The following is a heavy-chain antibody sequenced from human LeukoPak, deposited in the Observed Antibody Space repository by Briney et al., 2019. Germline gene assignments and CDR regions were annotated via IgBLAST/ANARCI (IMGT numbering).Heavy chain of an antibody. D-gene: IGHD2-2*01. CDR2: IYYSGST. J-gene: IGHJ4*02. Sequence: SETLSLTCTVSGGSISSSSHYWGWIRQPPGKGLEWIGSIYYSGSTYYNPSLKSRVTISVDTSKNQFSLKLSSVTAADTAVYYCAIGVVPAAMFLDYWGQGTLVTVSS. V-gene: IGHV4-39*01. CDR3: AIGVVPAAMFLDY. CDR1: GGSISSSSHY.